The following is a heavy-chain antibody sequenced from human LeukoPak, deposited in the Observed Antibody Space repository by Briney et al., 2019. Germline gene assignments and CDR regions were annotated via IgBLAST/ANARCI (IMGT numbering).Heavy chain of an antibody. D-gene: IGHD5-18*01. CDR1: GFTFDDYA. CDR3: AKGYSYGITYYFDY. V-gene: IGHV3-9*03. Sequence: PGGSLRPSCAASGFTFDDYAMHWVRQAPGKGLEWVSGISWNSGSIVYADSVKGRFTISRDSAKNSLYLQMNSLRAEDMALYYCAKGYSYGITYYFDYWGQGTLVTVSS. J-gene: IGHJ4*02. CDR2: ISWNSGSI.